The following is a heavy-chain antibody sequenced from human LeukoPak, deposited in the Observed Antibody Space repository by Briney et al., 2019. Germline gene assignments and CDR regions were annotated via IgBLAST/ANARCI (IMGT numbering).Heavy chain of an antibody. V-gene: IGHV5-51*01. CDR1: GCGLTNYW. D-gene: IGHD3-9*01. CDR3: PRVAYDILTGYYTSRYYFDY. Sequence: PGESLKISCKASGCGLTNYWIAWVRQVPGKGLEWMGMIYHGESSNKYSPSFQGQVTISADKSISTAYLQWSSLKASDTAIFYCPRVAYDILTGYYTSRYYFDYWGQGTLVTVSS. J-gene: IGHJ4*02. CDR2: IYHGESSN.